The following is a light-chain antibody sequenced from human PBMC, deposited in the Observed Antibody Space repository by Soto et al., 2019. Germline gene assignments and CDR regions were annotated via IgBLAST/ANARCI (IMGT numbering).Light chain of an antibody. Sequence: DFVMTQSPDSLAVSLGERATIHCKSRQSVLYNSNNQNYLAWYQQKPGQPPKLLIYWASIRESGVPDRFSGSGSGTEFTLTISSLEPEDFEVYYCQQSHNWPRTFGQGTKVDIK. CDR1: QSVLYNSNNQNY. V-gene: IGKV4-1*01. J-gene: IGKJ1*01. CDR2: WAS. CDR3: QQSHNWPRT.